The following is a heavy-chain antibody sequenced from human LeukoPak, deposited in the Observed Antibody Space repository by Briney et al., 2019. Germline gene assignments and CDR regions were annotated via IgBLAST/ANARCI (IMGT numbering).Heavy chain of an antibody. CDR2: ISYDGSNK. D-gene: IGHD3-22*01. CDR3: AKDIGRVVVIIHFFDY. CDR1: GFTFSSYG. J-gene: IGHJ4*02. Sequence: GGSLRLSCAASGFTFSSYGMHWVRQAPGKGPEWVAVISYDGSNKYYADSVKGRFTISRDNSKNTLYLQMNSLRAEDTAVHYCAKDIGRVVVIIHFFDYWGQGTLVTVSS. V-gene: IGHV3-30*18.